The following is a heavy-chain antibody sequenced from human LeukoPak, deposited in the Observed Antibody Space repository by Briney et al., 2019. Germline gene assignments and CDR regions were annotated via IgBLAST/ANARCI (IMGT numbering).Heavy chain of an antibody. D-gene: IGHD3-16*01. CDR3: AKGYYDYVWGSYYFDY. J-gene: IGHJ4*02. CDR1: GGSINNYY. Sequence: ETLSLTCTVSGGSINNYYWSWIRQPPGKGLEWVSAISGSGGSTYYADSVKGRFTISRDNSRDTLYLQMNSLRAEDTAVYYCAKGYYDYVWGSYYFDYWGQGTLVTVSS. V-gene: IGHV3-23*01. CDR2: ISGSGGST.